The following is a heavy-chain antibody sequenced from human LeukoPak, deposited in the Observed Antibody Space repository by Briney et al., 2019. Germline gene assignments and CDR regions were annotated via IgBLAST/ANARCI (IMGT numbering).Heavy chain of an antibody. CDR3: TWIWSGNYYYWFDP. CDR1: GFSFSNAW. CDR2: IKSKTDGGTT. V-gene: IGHV3-15*01. J-gene: IGHJ5*02. Sequence: GGSLRLSCAASGFSFSNAWMSWVRQAPGKGLEWVGRIKSKTDGGTTDYAAPVKGRFIISRDDSKNTLYLQMSSLKTEDTAVYYCTWIWSGNYYYWFDPWGQGTLVTVSS. D-gene: IGHD3-10*01.